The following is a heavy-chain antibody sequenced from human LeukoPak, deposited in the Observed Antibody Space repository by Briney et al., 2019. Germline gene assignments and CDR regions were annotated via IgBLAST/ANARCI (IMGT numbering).Heavy chain of an antibody. CDR3: ARSASSGEFDY. Sequence: ASVKVSCKASGYTFTGYYTHWVRQAPGQGLEWMGIINPSGGSTSYAQKFQGRVTMTRDTSTSTVYMELSSLRSEDTAVYYCARSASSGEFDYWGQGTLVTVSS. V-gene: IGHV1-46*01. CDR2: INPSGGST. CDR1: GYTFTGYY. J-gene: IGHJ4*02. D-gene: IGHD2-15*01.